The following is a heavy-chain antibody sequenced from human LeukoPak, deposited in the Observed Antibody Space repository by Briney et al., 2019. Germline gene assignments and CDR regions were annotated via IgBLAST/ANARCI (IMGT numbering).Heavy chain of an antibody. CDR2: ISNNGGST. D-gene: IGHD3-22*01. J-gene: IGHJ4*02. CDR3: AKGSVAYYYEY. V-gene: IGHV3-64D*06. Sequence: GGSLRLSCSASGFTFSSYAMAWVRQAPGKGLEYVSAISNNGGSTYYADSVEGRFTISRDNSRDTLYLQMSSLRAEETAVYYCAKGSVAYYYEYWGQGTLVTVSS. CDR1: GFTFSSYA.